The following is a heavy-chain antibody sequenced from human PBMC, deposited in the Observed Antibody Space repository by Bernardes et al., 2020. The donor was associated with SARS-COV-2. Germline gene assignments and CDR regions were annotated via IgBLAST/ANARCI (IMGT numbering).Heavy chain of an antibody. CDR1: GYTFTYYY. Sequence: VKVSCKASGYTFTYYYMHWVRQAPGQGLEWMGRINPSRGTPTYAQSFQGRVTMTRDTSTSTVYLELSSLRSEDTAVYYCARGTIGAADENWGQGALVTVSS. CDR2: INPSRGTP. D-gene: IGHD6-13*01. J-gene: IGHJ4*02. V-gene: IGHV1-46*01. CDR3: ARGTIGAADEN.